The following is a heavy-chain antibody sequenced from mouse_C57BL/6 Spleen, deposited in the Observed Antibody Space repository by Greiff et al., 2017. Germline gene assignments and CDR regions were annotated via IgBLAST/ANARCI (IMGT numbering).Heavy chain of an antibody. CDR2: INYDGSST. Sequence: EVMLVESEGGLVQPGSSMKLSCTASGFTFSDYYMAWVRQVPEKGLEWVANINYDGSSTYYLDSLKSRFIISRDNAKNILYLQMSSLKSEDTATYYCAREAGSNYERSRYFDYWGQGTTLTVSS. CDR1: GFTFSDYY. J-gene: IGHJ2*01. V-gene: IGHV5-16*01. D-gene: IGHD2-5*01. CDR3: AREAGSNYERSRYFDY.